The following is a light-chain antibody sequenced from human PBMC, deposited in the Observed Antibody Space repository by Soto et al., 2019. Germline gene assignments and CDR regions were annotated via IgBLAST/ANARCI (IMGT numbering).Light chain of an antibody. Sequence: EILLTQSPATLSLSPGERATLSCRASQSVRSSLAWYQQKPGQAPRLLIYDASNRATGIPGRFSGSGSGTDFTLTISNLEPEDFAVYYCQQRSSCPWTFGQGAKVEIK. CDR1: QSVRSS. CDR2: DAS. V-gene: IGKV3-11*01. J-gene: IGKJ1*01. CDR3: QQRSSCPWT.